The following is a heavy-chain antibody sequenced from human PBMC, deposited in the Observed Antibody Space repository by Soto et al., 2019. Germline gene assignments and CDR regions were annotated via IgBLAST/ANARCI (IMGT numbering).Heavy chain of an antibody. Sequence: QVQLVESGGGVVQPGRSLRLSCAASGFTFSSYGMHWVRQAPGKGLEWVAVISYDGSNKYYADSVKGRFTIYRDNSKNTLYLQMNSLRAEDTAVYYCATRMGDYYGSGSSPDYWGQGTLVTVSS. CDR1: GFTFSSYG. CDR2: ISYDGSNK. V-gene: IGHV3-30*03. CDR3: ATRMGDYYGSGSSPDY. D-gene: IGHD3-10*01. J-gene: IGHJ4*02.